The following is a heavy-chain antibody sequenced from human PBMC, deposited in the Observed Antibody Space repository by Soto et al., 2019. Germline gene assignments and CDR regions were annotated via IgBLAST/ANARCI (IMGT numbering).Heavy chain of an antibody. CDR2: IKSKTDGGTT. V-gene: IGHV3-15*05. CDR1: GFTFSNAW. D-gene: IGHD1-1*01. CDR3: KTGTTNGFDI. Sequence: GGSLRLSCAASGFTFSNAWMSWVRQAPGKGLEWVGRIKSKTDGGTTDYAAPVKGRFTISRDNAKNTLYLQMNSLRAEDTAVYYCKTGTTNGFDIWGQGTMVTLSS. J-gene: IGHJ3*02.